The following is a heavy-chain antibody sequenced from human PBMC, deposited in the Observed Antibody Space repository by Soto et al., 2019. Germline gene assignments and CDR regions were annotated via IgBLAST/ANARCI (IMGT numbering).Heavy chain of an antibody. CDR2: ISGSGGST. Sequence: PGGSLRLSCAASGFTFSSYAMSWVRQAPGKGLEWVSAISGSGGSTYYADSVKGRFTISRDNSKNTLYLQMNSLRAEDTAVYYCAKATPLSITMVRGVMAPLFDYWGQGTLVTVSS. CDR1: GFTFSSYA. D-gene: IGHD3-10*01. V-gene: IGHV3-23*01. J-gene: IGHJ4*02. CDR3: AKATPLSITMVRGVMAPLFDY.